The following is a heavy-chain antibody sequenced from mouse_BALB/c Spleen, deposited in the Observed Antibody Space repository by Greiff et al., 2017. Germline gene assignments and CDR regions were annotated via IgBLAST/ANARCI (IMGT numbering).Heavy chain of an antibody. J-gene: IGHJ3*01. CDR3: AKYYGSSYGWFAY. D-gene: IGHD1-1*01. V-gene: IGHV1S29*02. Sequence: VQLQQSGPELVKPGASVKISCKASGYTFTDYNMHWVKQSHGKSLEWIGYIYPYNGGTGYNQKFKSKATLTVDNSSSTAYMELRSLTSEDSAVYYCAKYYGSSYGWFAYWGQGTLVTVSA. CDR1: GYTFTDYN. CDR2: IYPYNGGT.